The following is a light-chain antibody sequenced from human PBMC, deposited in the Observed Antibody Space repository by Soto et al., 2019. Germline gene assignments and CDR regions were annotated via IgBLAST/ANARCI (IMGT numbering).Light chain of an antibody. Sequence: DIVMTQSPDSLAVSLGERATINCKSSQSVLYSSNNKNYLAWYQQKPGQVPKLLIYWASTRESGVPDRFSGSGSGTDFTLTISSLQAEDVAVYYCQKYYSPPVTFGPGTKVDVK. J-gene: IGKJ3*01. CDR3: QKYYSPPVT. CDR2: WAS. CDR1: QSVLYSSNNKNY. V-gene: IGKV4-1*01.